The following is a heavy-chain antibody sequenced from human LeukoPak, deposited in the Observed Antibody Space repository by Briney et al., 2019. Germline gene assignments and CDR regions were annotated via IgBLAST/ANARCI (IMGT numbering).Heavy chain of an antibody. CDR2: IYTSGST. D-gene: IGHD3-22*01. V-gene: IGHV4-4*07. CDR3: ARDGPYDSSGYYYVTGAFDI. CDR1: GGSISSYY. Sequence: SETLSLTCTVSGGSISSYYWSWIRQPAGKGLEWIGRIYTSGSTNYNPSLKSRATMSVDTSKNQFSLKLSSVTAADTAVYYCARDGPYDSSGYYYVTGAFDIWGQGTMVTVSS. J-gene: IGHJ3*02.